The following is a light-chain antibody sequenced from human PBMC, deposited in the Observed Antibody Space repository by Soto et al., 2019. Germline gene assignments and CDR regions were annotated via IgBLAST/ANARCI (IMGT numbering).Light chain of an antibody. Sequence: DIQMTQSPYTLSPSVGDRVSITCRASQSISGWLAWYQQNPGKAPKLLIYDASSLESGVPSRFSGSGSGTEFSLTISRLQPDDFATSYCQQYNSYSVNAFGQGTKLEIK. J-gene: IGKJ2*01. CDR3: QQYNSYSVNA. CDR1: QSISGW. V-gene: IGKV1-5*01. CDR2: DAS.